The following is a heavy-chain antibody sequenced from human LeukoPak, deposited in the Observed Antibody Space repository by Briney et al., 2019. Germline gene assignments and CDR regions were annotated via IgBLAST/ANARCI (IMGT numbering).Heavy chain of an antibody. CDR1: GGSISSYY. V-gene: IGHV4-59*01. CDR2: IYYSGST. Sequence: SETLSLTCTVSGGSISSYYWSWIRQPPGKGLEWIGYIYYSGSTNYNPSLKSRVTISVDTSKNQFSLKLSSVTAADTAVYYCARAEPSSIAARPRGYFDYWGQGTLVTVSS. CDR3: ARAEPSSIAARPRGYFDY. D-gene: IGHD6-6*01. J-gene: IGHJ4*02.